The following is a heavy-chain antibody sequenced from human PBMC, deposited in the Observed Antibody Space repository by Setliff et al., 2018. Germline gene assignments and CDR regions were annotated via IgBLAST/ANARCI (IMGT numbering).Heavy chain of an antibody. Sequence: SETLSLTCTVSGGSISSYYWSWIRQPAGKGLEWIGRIYTSGSTNYNPSLKSRVTMSVDTSKNQFSLKLSSVTAADTAVYYCARDHGDYVYYYYYMDVWGKGTTVTVSS. J-gene: IGHJ6*03. CDR1: GGSISSYY. D-gene: IGHD4-17*01. V-gene: IGHV4-4*07. CDR2: IYTSGST. CDR3: ARDHGDYVYYYYYMDV.